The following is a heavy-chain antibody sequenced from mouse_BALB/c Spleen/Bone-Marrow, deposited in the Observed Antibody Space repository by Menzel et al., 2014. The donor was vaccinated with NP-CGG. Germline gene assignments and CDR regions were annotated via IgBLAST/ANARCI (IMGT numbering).Heavy chain of an antibody. J-gene: IGHJ2*01. CDR2: IDPANGNT. V-gene: IGHV14-3*02. CDR1: GFNIKDTY. Sequence: EVQLQQSGAELVEPGASVKLSCTASGFNIKDTYMHWVKQRPEQGLEWIGRIDPANGNTKYDPKFQGKATITADTSSNTAYLQLSSLTSEDTAVYYCARYYYGFYFDYWGQGTTLTVSS. D-gene: IGHD1-1*01. CDR3: ARYYYGFYFDY.